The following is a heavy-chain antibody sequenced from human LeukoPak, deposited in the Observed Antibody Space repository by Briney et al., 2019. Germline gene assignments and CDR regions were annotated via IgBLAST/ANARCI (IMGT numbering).Heavy chain of an antibody. CDR2: INPSGGST. CDR1: GYTFTSYY. Sequence: ASVKVSCKASGYTFTSYYMHWVRQAPGQGLEWMGIINPSGGSTSYAQKLQGRVTMTTDTSTSTAYMELRSLRSDDTAVYYCARDGPYDFWSGYYYWFDPWGQGTLVTVSS. V-gene: IGHV1-46*01. D-gene: IGHD3-3*01. CDR3: ARDGPYDFWSGYYYWFDP. J-gene: IGHJ5*02.